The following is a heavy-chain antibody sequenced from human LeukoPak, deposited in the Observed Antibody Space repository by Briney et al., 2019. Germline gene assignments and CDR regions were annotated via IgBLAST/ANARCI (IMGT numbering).Heavy chain of an antibody. D-gene: IGHD6-6*01. V-gene: IGHV3-21*01. J-gene: IGHJ5*02. CDR2: ISSSSYI. CDR3: ARDSPKIAARINWFDP. Sequence: GGSLRLSCAASGFTFSSYSMNWVRQAPGKGLEWVSSISSSSYIYYADSVKGRFTISRDYAKNSLYLQMNSLRAEDTAVYYCARDSPKIAARINWFDPWGQGTLVTVSS. CDR1: GFTFSSYS.